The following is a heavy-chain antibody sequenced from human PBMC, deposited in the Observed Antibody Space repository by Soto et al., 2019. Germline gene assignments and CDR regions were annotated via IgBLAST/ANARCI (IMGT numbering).Heavy chain of an antibody. CDR2: VSTSGRST. J-gene: IGHJ4*02. CDR1: GFIFSEST. D-gene: IGHD2-15*01. Sequence: PGGSLRLSCSASGFIFSESTIYWVRQVPGKGLEAISAVSTSGRSTYYADSVKDRFTISRDNSKNTLFLQMGRLRPEDTAIYYCVKQAHGLDGVAFDYWGQGTQVTVSS. CDR3: VKQAHGLDGVAFDY. V-gene: IGHV3-64D*06.